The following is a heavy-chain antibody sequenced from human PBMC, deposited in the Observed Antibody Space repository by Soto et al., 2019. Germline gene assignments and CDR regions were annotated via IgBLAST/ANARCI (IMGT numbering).Heavy chain of an antibody. CDR2: IYYSGST. J-gene: IGHJ6*03. CDR3: ARQSSGYCSGCSCRFYYYYYYMDV. CDR1: GGSISSSSYY. V-gene: IGHV4-39*01. Sequence: SETLSLTCTVSGGSISSSSYYWGWIRQPPGKGLEWIGSIYYSGSTYYNPSLKSRVTISVDTSKNQFSLKLSSVTAADTAVYYCARQSSGYCSGCSCRFYYYYYYMDVRGKGTTVTGSS. D-gene: IGHD2-15*01.